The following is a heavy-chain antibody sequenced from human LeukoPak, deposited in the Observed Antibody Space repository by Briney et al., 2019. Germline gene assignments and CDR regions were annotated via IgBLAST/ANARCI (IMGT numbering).Heavy chain of an antibody. J-gene: IGHJ6*03. D-gene: IGHD2-2*02. Sequence: ASVKVFCKASGYTFTSYYLHWVRQAPGQGPKWMGIINPSGCSTSYAQKFQGRVTMTRDMSTSTVYMELSSLRSEDTAVYFCAGDFKRCGPSCFTWYYYYYYMDVWGKGTTVTVSS. CDR3: AGDFKRCGPSCFTWYYYYYYMDV. V-gene: IGHV1-46*01. CDR1: GYTFTSYY. CDR2: INPSGCST.